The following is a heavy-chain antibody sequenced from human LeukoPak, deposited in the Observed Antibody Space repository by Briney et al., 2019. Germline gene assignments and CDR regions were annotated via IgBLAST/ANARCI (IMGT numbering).Heavy chain of an antibody. CDR2: IGSSGDTI. Sequence: PGGSLRLSCAASGFTFNYYSMNWVRQAPGKGLEWLSYIGSSGDTIHYADSVKGRFTISRDNAKNSLYLQMNSLRAEDTALYHCARDKGGSGWWFTLWGQGTLVTVSS. CDR1: GFTFNYYS. D-gene: IGHD6-19*01. J-gene: IGHJ4*02. CDR3: ARDKGGSGWWFTL. V-gene: IGHV3-48*01.